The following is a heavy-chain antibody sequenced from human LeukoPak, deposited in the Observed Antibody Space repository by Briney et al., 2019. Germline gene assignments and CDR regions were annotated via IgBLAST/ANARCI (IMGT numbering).Heavy chain of an antibody. Sequence: ASVKVSCKASGYTFIAYYMHWVRQAPGQGLEWMGWINPNSGGTNYAQKFQGRVTVTRDTSISTAYMDLGRLRSDDTAVYYCARGMGVLVPAATWFDPWGRGTLVTVSS. J-gene: IGHJ5*02. D-gene: IGHD2-2*01. CDR2: INPNSGGT. CDR3: ARGMGVLVPAATWFDP. CDR1: GYTFIAYY. V-gene: IGHV1-2*02.